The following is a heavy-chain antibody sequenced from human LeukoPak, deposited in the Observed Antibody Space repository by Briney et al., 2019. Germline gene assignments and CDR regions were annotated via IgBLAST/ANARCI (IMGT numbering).Heavy chain of an antibody. CDR2: ISRRSTPI. J-gene: IGHJ4*02. D-gene: IGHD6-13*01. Sequence: PGGSLRLSCAASGFTFSSYSMNWVRQAPGKGLEWISYISRRSTPIYYADSLKGRFTISRDNAKNSLYLQMNSLRAEDTAVYYCARDHSSSGLYYFDYWGQGTLVTVSS. CDR1: GFTFSSYS. V-gene: IGHV3-48*04. CDR3: ARDHSSSGLYYFDY.